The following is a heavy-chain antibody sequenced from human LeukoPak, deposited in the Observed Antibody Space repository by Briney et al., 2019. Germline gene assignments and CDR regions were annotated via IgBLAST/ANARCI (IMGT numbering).Heavy chain of an antibody. V-gene: IGHV4-34*01. J-gene: IGHJ5*02. Sequence: SETLSLTCAVYGESFSDYYWNWIRQPPGKGLEWIGEINHSGSTNYNPSLKNRVTISLNTSKNQFSLNLSSLTAADTAVYYCARGPRLSFPAQKYNYFDPWGQGTLVTVSS. CDR1: GESFSDYY. CDR3: ARGPRLSFPAQKYNYFDP. D-gene: IGHD2-2*01. CDR2: INHSGST.